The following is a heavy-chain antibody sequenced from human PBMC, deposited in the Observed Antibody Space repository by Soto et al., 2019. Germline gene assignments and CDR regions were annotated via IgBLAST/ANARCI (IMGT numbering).Heavy chain of an antibody. J-gene: IGHJ4*02. CDR3: AKDRGDLAPDFDY. D-gene: IGHD2-21*02. CDR2: ISYDGSNK. V-gene: IGHV3-30*18. CDR1: GFTFSSYG. Sequence: QVQLVESGGGVVQPGRSLRLSCAASGFTFSSYGMHWVRQAPGTGMEWVAVISYDGSNKYYADSVKGRFTISRDNSKNTLYLQMNSLRAEDTAVYYCAKDRGDLAPDFDYWGQGTLVTVSS.